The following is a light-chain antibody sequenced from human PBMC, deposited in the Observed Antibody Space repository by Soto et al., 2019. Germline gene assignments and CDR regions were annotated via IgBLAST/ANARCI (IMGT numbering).Light chain of an antibody. J-gene: IGKJ5*01. V-gene: IGKV1-9*01. Sequence: MQLTQSPSFLSASVGDRVTITCRASQDVSDYLAWYQHAPGKAPNLLIYAAYTLQSGVPSRFSGSGSGTEFSLTITSLQPEDFATYYCQYLNGAPTITFGQGTRLEIK. CDR2: AAY. CDR3: QYLNGAPTIT. CDR1: QDVSDY.